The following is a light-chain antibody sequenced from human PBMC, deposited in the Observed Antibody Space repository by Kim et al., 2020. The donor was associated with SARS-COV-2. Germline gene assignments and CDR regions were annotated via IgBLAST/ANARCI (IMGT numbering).Light chain of an antibody. V-gene: IGKV4-1*01. CDR2: WDT. J-gene: IGKJ2*03. Sequence: ATINSKCSQSFSGSSKNKHSLAWYQEKPGQTPKLLIYWDTNRESGVPDRVSRRGSGTDFHLTISSLQAEDVAVYYCQQSYSTPHSFGQGTKLEI. CDR3: QQSYSTPHS. CDR1: QSFSGSSKNKHS.